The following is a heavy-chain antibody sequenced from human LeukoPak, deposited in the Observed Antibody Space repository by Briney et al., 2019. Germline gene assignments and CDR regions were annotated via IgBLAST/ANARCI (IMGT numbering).Heavy chain of an antibody. D-gene: IGHD2/OR15-2a*01. CDR2: IYSGGST. Sequence: GGSLRLSCAASGFTVSSNYMSWVRQAPGKGLEWVSVIYSGGSTYYADSVKGRFTFSRDNSKDTLYLQMNSLRAEDTAVYYCARERPSMGYFDYWGQGTLVTVSS. CDR1: GFTVSSNY. V-gene: IGHV3-53*05. J-gene: IGHJ4*02. CDR3: ARERPSMGYFDY.